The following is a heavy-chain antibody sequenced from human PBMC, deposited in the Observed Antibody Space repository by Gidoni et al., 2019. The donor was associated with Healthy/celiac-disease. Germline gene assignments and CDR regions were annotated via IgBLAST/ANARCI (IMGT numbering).Heavy chain of an antibody. J-gene: IGHJ4*02. CDR2: ISSSGSTI. D-gene: IGHD1-26*01. CDR3: AREGGSYYADLDY. V-gene: IGHV3-48*03. Sequence: EVQLVESGGGLVQPGGSLRLSCAASGFTFSSYEMNWVRQAPGKGLEWVSYISSSGSTIYYADSVKGRFTISRDNAKNSLYLQMNSLRAEDTAVYYCAREGGSYYADLDYWGQGTLVTVSS. CDR1: GFTFSSYE.